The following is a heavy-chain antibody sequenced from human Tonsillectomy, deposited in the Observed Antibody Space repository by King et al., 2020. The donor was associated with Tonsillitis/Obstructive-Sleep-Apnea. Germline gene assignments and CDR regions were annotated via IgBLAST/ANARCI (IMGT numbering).Heavy chain of an antibody. CDR3: ARIRRIVCIAVAGTGYYFDY. V-gene: IGHV2-26*01. CDR2: IFSNDEK. CDR1: GFSLSNARMG. J-gene: IGHJ4*02. D-gene: IGHD6-19*01. Sequence: TLKESGPVLVKPTETLTLTCTVSGFSLSNARMGVSWIRQPPGKALEWLAHIFSNDEKSYSTSLKSRLTISKDTSKSQVVLTMTNMDPVDTATYYCARIRRIVCIAVAGTGYYFDYWGQGTLVTVSS.